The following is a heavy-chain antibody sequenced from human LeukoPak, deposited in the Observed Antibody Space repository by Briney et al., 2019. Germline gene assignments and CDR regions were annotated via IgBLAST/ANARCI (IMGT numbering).Heavy chain of an antibody. CDR3: ARTRRGGRDYYDSSGYRMIFGY. CDR2: INPNSGGT. CDR1: GYTFTGYY. V-gene: IGHV1-2*04. Sequence: GASVKVSCKASGYTFTGYYMHWVRQAPGQGLEWMGWINPNSGGTNYAQKFQGWVTMTRDTSISTAYMELSRLRSDDTAVYYCARTRRGGRDYYDSSGYRMIFGYWGQGTLVTVSS. J-gene: IGHJ4*02. D-gene: IGHD3-22*01.